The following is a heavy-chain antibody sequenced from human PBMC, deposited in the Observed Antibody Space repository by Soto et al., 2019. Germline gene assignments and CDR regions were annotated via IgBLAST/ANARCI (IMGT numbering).Heavy chain of an antibody. D-gene: IGHD6-19*01. J-gene: IGHJ5*02. CDR2: ISAYNGNT. V-gene: IGHV1-18*04. CDR3: ARDPIAVAGTQGWFDP. Sequence: ASVKVSCKASGYTFTSYGISWVRQAPGQGLEWMGWISAYNGNTNYAQKLQGRVTMTTDTSASTAYMELRSLRSDDTAVYYCARDPIAVAGTQGWFDPCGQGTLVTVSS. CDR1: GYTFTSYG.